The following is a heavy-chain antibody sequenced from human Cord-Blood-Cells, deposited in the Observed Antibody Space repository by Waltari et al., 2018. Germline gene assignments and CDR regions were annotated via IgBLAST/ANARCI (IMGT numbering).Heavy chain of an antibody. J-gene: IGHJ4*02. CDR2: IYYSGNP. V-gene: IGHV4-39*01. CDR1: GGSISSSSYY. Sequence: QLQLQESGPGLVKPSETLSLTCTVSGGSISSSSYYWGWIRQPPGKGHEWIGSIYYSGNPSSTPSLKSRVTIYVDTSKNQFSLKLSSVTAADTAVYYCARHRRLGEVDYWGQGTLVTVSS. CDR3: ARHRRLGEVDY. D-gene: IGHD3-10*01.